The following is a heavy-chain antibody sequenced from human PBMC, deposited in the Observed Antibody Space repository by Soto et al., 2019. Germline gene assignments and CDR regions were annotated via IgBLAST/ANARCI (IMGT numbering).Heavy chain of an antibody. CDR3: ARELDYSFDS. D-gene: IGHD4-4*01. V-gene: IGHV1-3*01. Sequence: QVQLVRSGAEVKKPGASVKVSCKASGYTFTAYTIHWVRQAPGQRLEWMGWINAGNGNTKYSQKFQGRITTARDTSASTAYMDLSSLRSEDTAVYYCARELDYSFDSWGQGTLVTVSS. CDR1: GYTFTAYT. CDR2: INAGNGNT. J-gene: IGHJ4*02.